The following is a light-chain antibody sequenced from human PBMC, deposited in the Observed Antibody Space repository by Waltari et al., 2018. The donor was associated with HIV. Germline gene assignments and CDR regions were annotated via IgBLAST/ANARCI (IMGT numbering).Light chain of an antibody. CDR2: RGD. J-gene: IGLJ3*02. V-gene: IGLV1-47*01. CDR3: AAWTDIMSGWL. Sequence: TQSPSASGAPGQRVTLTCSAVPPNLARDSIYWSQQVPGTAPKLLIFRGDQRPSGVPDRFSGSKSGASSSLAISGLQSDDEADYYCAAWTDIMSGWLFGGGTKLTVL. CDR1: PPNLARDS.